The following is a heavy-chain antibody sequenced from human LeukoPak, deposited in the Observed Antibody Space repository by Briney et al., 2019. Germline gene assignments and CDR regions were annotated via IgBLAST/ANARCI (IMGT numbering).Heavy chain of an antibody. J-gene: IGHJ6*02. CDR2: ISSNGGST. V-gene: IGHV3-64D*09. Sequence: GGSLRLSCSASGFTFSSYAMHWVRQAPGKGLEYVSAISSNGGSTYYADSVKGRFTISRDNSKNTLYLQMSRLRAEDTAVYYCVKGSPGGDYYYYGMDVWGQGTTVTVSS. CDR1: GFTFSSYA. CDR3: VKGSPGGDYYYYGMDV. D-gene: IGHD3-10*01.